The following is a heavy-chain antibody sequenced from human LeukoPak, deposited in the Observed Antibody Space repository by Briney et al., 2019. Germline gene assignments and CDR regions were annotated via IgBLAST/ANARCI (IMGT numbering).Heavy chain of an antibody. D-gene: IGHD2-2*01. CDR1: GFTFSSYA. CDR3: AKGAVYCSSTSCYQFDY. J-gene: IGHJ4*02. Sequence: GGSLRLSCAASGFTFSSYAMSWVRQAPGKGLEWVSAISGSGGSTYYADSVKGRFTISRDNSKNTLYLQMNSLRAEDTAAYYCAKGAVYCSSTSCYQFDYWGQGTLVTVSS. V-gene: IGHV3-23*01. CDR2: ISGSGGST.